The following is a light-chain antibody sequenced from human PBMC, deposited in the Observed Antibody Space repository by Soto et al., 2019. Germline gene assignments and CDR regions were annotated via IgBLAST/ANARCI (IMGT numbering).Light chain of an antibody. V-gene: IGLV1-40*01. J-gene: IGLJ3*02. Sequence: QPVLTQPPSVCGAPGQRVTISCTGSSSNIGAGYDVHWYQQLPGTAPKLLIYGNSKRPSGVPDRFSGSKSGTSASLAITGLQAEDEADYYCQSYDSSLSGSVFGGGTKLTVL. CDR3: QSYDSSLSGSV. CDR2: GNS. CDR1: SSNIGAGYD.